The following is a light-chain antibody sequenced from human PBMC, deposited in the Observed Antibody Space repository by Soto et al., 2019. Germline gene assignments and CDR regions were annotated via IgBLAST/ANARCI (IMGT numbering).Light chain of an antibody. CDR2: AAS. CDR1: EDIRND. J-gene: IGKJ1*01. V-gene: IGKV1-17*01. Sequence: DIQMTQSPSSLSASVGDRVTITCRASEDIRNDLGWYQQKPGKAPKRLIYAASSLHSGVPSRFSGSGSGTEFTLTISSLQPDDFATYYCQQYSTYTPRTFGQGTKVDIK. CDR3: QQYSTYTPRT.